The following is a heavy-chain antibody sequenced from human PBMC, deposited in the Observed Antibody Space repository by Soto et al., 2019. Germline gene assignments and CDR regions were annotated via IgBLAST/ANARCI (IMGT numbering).Heavy chain of an antibody. CDR3: ARDNAQWGGMDV. D-gene: IGHD1-26*01. J-gene: IGHJ6*02. V-gene: IGHV4-59*01. CDR1: GGSISSYY. Sequence: QVQLQESGPGLVKPSETLSLTCTVSGGSISSYYWSWIRQPPGKGLEWIGYIYYSGNTNYNPSLKSRVTISVDTSKNQFSLKLSSVTAADTAVYYCARDNAQWGGMDVWGQGTTVTVSS. CDR2: IYYSGNT.